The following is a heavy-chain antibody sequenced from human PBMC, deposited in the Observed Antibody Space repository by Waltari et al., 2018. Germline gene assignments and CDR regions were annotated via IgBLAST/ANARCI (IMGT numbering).Heavy chain of an antibody. D-gene: IGHD1-1*01. J-gene: IGHJ4*02. CDR2: ISYNGNDK. V-gene: IGHV3-30*18. CDR1: GFTFRSSA. CDR3: AKVPGTSQLYYLDN. Sequence: QVQLVESGGVAVPPGRSLRLSCAATGFTFRSSAMHWVRQAPGKGLEWVAVISYNGNDKYYTDSVKGRFTISRDNSKNTLYLQMNSLRPEDTAVYYCAKVPGTSQLYYLDNWGQGTLVTVSS.